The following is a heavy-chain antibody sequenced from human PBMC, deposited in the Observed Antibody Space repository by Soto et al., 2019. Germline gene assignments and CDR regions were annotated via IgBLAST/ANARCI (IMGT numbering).Heavy chain of an antibody. CDR1: GGTFSSYA. CDR2: IIPIFGTA. D-gene: IGHD5-12*01. CDR3: ASTRDGYNYRGWFDP. J-gene: IGHJ5*02. Sequence: QVQLVQSGAEVKKPGSSVKVSCKASGGTFSSYAISWVRQAPGQGLEWMGGIIPIFGTANYAQEFQGRVTITADESTSTAYMELSSLRSEDTAVYYCASTRDGYNYRGWFDPWGQGTLVTVSS. V-gene: IGHV1-69*12.